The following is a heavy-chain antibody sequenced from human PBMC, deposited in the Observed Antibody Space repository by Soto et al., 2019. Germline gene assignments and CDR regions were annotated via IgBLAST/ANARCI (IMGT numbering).Heavy chain of an antibody. CDR3: AGTTMVTDY. J-gene: IGHJ4*02. D-gene: IGHD5-18*01. CDR1: GFTFSNYS. CDR2: ISGSGSYI. Sequence: GGSLRLSCAASGFTFSNYSMNWVRQAPGKGLEWVASISGSGSYIYSADSVKGRFTISRDNAKNSLYLQMNSLRAEDTAVYYCAGTTMVTDYWGQGTLVTVSS. V-gene: IGHV3-21*01.